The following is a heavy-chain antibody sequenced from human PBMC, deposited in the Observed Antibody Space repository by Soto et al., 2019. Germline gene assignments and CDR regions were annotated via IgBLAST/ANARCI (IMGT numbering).Heavy chain of an antibody. V-gene: IGHV4-59*01. CDR2: IYYSGST. J-gene: IGHJ5*02. Sequence: SETLSLTCTVSGGSISSYYWSWIRQPPGKGLEWIGYIYYSGSTNYNPSLKSRVTISVDTSKNQFSLKLSSVTAADAAVYYCARGVRTYNWFDPWGQGTLVTVSS. CDR1: GGSISSYY. CDR3: ARGVRTYNWFDP.